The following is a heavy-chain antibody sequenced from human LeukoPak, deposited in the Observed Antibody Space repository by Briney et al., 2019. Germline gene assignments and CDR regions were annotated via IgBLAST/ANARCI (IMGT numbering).Heavy chain of an antibody. D-gene: IGHD4-17*01. CDR1: GLTFSNYG. J-gene: IGHJ3*01. CDR2: IRYDGSNK. CDR3: AKAGEPYGTGAFDL. Sequence: PGGSLRLSCAASGLTFSNYGLHWVRQAPGKGLEWVAFIRYDGSNKYYADSVKGRFTISRDNSKNTLYLQMNSLRGEDTSIYYCAKAGEPYGTGAFDLWGQGTMVTVSS. V-gene: IGHV3-30*02.